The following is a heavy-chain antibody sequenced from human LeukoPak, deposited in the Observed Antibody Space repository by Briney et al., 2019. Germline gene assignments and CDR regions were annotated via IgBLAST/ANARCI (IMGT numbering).Heavy chain of an antibody. D-gene: IGHD3-22*01. J-gene: IGHJ3*02. Sequence: KASETLSLTCTVSGGSINTNYWSWIRQPPGKGLEWIGYIRSSGSTNYNPSLKSRVTMSVDTSKNQFSLKLSSVTAADTAVYYCARDQYYYDSSDAFDIWGQGTMVTVSS. CDR1: GGSINTNY. V-gene: IGHV4-59*12. CDR3: ARDQYYYDSSDAFDI. CDR2: IRSSGST.